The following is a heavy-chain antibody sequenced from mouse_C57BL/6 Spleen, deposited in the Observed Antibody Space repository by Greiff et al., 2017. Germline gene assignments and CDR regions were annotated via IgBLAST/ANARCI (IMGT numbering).Heavy chain of an antibody. CDR3: TRDGDCAWFAY. V-gene: IGHV5-9-1*02. CDR2: ISSGGDYI. J-gene: IGHJ3*01. Sequence: EVMLVESGEGLVKPGGSLKLSCAASGFTFSSYAMSWVRQTPEKRLEWVAYISSGGDYIYYADTVKGRFTISRDNARNTQYLQMSSLKSEDTAMYYCTRDGDCAWFAYWGQGTLVTVSA. CDR1: GFTFSSYA.